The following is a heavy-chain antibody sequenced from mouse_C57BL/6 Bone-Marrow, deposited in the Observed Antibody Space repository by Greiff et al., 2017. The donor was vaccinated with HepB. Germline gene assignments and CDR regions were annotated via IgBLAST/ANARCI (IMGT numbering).Heavy chain of an antibody. CDR2: MYPGDGDT. D-gene: IGHD1-1*01. CDR1: GYAFSSSW. Sequence: QVQLQQSGPELVKPGASVKISCKASGYAFSSSWMNWVKQRPGKGLEWIGRMYPGDGDTNYNGKFKGKATLTADKSSSTAYMQLSSLTSEDSAVYFCASSTTVVWGTGTTVTVSS. J-gene: IGHJ1*03. CDR3: ASSTTVV. V-gene: IGHV1-82*01.